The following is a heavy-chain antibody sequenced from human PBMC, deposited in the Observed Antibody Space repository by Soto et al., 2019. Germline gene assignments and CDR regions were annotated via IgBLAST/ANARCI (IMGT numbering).Heavy chain of an antibody. CDR1: GGSFSGYY. V-gene: IGHV4-34*01. J-gene: IGHJ6*02. D-gene: IGHD2-15*01. CDR2: INHSGST. CDR3: ARYRSSAPGPGPGHTISRSGGIEV. Sequence: SETLSLTCAVYGGSFSGYYWSWIRQPPGKGLEWIGEINHSGSTNTNPSLKSRVTISVDTSKNQFSLKLSSLTAADTAVYYCARYRSSAPGPGPGHTISRSGGIEVWGQGTTVTVSS.